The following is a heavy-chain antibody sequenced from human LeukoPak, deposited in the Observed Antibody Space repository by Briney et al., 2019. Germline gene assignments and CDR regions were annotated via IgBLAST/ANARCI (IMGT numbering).Heavy chain of an antibody. V-gene: IGHV4-38-2*02. J-gene: IGHJ3*02. CDR3: ARDPPIGWETQGAFDI. D-gene: IGHD1-26*01. Sequence: PSETLSLTCTVSGYSLSSGYYWGWIRQPPGKGLEWIGSIYHSGSTYYNPSLKSRVTISVDTSKNQFSLKLSPVTAADTAVYYCARDPPIGWETQGAFDIWGQGTMVTVSS. CDR1: GYSLSSGYY. CDR2: IYHSGST.